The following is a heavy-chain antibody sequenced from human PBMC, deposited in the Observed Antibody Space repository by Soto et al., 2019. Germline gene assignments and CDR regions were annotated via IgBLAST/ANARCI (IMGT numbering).Heavy chain of an antibody. J-gene: IGHJ6*02. CDR2: ISYDGSNR. Sequence: QVQLVESGGGVVQPGRSLRLSCAASGFTFSDYDMHWVRQAPGKGLEWVAVISYDGSNRYYADSVKGRFTVSRDNSRNTLYLQMNSLRPDGTAVYYCAKGRCISTSCRVSYGMDVWGQGTTVTVSS. CDR1: GFTFSDYD. CDR3: AKGRCISTSCRVSYGMDV. D-gene: IGHD2-2*01. V-gene: IGHV3-30*18.